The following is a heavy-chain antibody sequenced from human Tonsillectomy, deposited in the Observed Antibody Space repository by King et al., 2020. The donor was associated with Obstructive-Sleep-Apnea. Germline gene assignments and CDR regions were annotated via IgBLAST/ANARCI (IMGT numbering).Heavy chain of an antibody. V-gene: IGHV3-74*01. CDR2: IKSDGIST. CDR1: GFTLSRYW. CDR3: ARELYGDYGVDY. Sequence: VQLVESGGGLVQPGGSLRLSCAASGFTLSRYWMHWVRQAPGKGLWWGSGIKSDGISTSYADSVKGRFTISRDNAKNTLYLQMNRLRAEDTAVYYCARELYGDYGVDYWGQGTLVTVSS. J-gene: IGHJ4*02. D-gene: IGHD4-17*01.